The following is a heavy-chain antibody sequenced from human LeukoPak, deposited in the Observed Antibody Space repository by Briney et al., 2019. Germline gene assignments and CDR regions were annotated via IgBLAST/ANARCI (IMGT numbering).Heavy chain of an antibody. J-gene: IGHJ4*02. V-gene: IGHV5-51*01. CDR2: IYPGDFDT. D-gene: IGHD3-10*01. CDR3: ARRGEDYYFDY. Sequence: GESLKISCKGSGYSFTNYWIGGVRQMPGKGLEWMGIIYPGDFDTRYSLAFQGHVTISADKSINTAYLQWSSLKASDTAMYYCARRGEDYYFDYWGQGILVTVSS. CDR1: GYSFTNYW.